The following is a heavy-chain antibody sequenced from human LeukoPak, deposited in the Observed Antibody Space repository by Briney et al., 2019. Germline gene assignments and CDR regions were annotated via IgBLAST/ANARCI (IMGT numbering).Heavy chain of an antibody. J-gene: IGHJ6*02. CDR3: AKDFPHYYEVPHGMDV. Sequence: QSGGSLRLSCAASGFGFGQYEMNWVRQAPGKGLEWIAYISVRAGTIYCGDSAEGRFTISRDDAKNSLYLQMNGLRVEDTAIYYCAKDFPHYYEVPHGMDVWGQGTTVTV. CDR2: ISVRAGTI. V-gene: IGHV3-48*03. CDR1: GFGFGQYE. D-gene: IGHD3-22*01.